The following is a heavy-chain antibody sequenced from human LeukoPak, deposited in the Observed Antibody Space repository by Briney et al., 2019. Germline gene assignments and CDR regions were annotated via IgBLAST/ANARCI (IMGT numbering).Heavy chain of an antibody. J-gene: IGHJ5*02. Sequence: SETLSLTCTVSGGSISSSCYYWGWIRQPPGKGLEWIGSIYYSGSTYYNPSLKSRVTISVDTSKNQFSLKLSSVTAADTAVYYCARDGFRGGIQLWLSPWGQGTLVTVSS. CDR1: GGSISSSCYY. CDR3: ARDGFRGGIQLWLSP. D-gene: IGHD5-18*01. V-gene: IGHV4-39*07. CDR2: IYYSGST.